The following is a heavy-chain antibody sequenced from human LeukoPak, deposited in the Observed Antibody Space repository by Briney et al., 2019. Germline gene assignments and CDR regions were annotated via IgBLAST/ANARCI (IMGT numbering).Heavy chain of an antibody. Sequence: PSETLSLNCAVYGGSFSGYYWSWIRQPPGKGLEWIGEINHSGSTNYNPSLKSRVTISVDTSKNQFSLKLSSVTAADTAVYFCARGPPTDYYDSSGFYYVFDYWGQGTLVTVSS. V-gene: IGHV4-34*01. CDR2: INHSGST. D-gene: IGHD3-22*01. J-gene: IGHJ4*02. CDR3: ARGPPTDYYDSSGFYYVFDY. CDR1: GGSFSGYY.